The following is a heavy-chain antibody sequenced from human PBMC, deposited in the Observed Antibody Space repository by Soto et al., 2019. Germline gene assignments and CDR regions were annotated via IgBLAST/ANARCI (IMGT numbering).Heavy chain of an antibody. V-gene: IGHV3-30-3*01. CDR2: ISFDGSTE. Sequence: QVQLVESGGGVVQPGRSLRLSCAASGFTFISYAMHWVRQAPGKGLEWVAVISFDGSTEYYADYVKGRFTISRDNSKNTVYLQMNSLRSEDTAVYYCARSRHGSGSYTHFYYGLDVWGQGTTVTVSS. CDR3: ARSRHGSGSYTHFYYGLDV. J-gene: IGHJ6*02. D-gene: IGHD3-10*01. CDR1: GFTFISYA.